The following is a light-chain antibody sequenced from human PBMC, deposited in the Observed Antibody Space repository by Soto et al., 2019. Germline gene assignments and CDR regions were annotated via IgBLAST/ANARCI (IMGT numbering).Light chain of an antibody. CDR3: QQHVSSGT. CDR1: QSFSNNY. Sequence: VLTKSQSTLSLSSGARATLSCRASQSFSNNYLAWYQQKPGQAPRLLIYGASNRATGIPDRFSGSGSGTDFTLTTSRLEPEDFAVWYCQQHVSSGTCCQGTKVDVK. CDR2: GAS. V-gene: IGKV3-20*01. J-gene: IGKJ1*01.